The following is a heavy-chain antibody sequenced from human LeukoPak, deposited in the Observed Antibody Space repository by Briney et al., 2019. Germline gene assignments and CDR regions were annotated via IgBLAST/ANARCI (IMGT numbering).Heavy chain of an antibody. CDR3: ASHRRSHGAEY. V-gene: IGHV4-59*01. D-gene: IGHD5-18*01. J-gene: IGHJ4*02. CDR2: VYYTGST. CDR1: GGSFEHYF. Sequence: PSETLSLTCTVSGGSFEHYFWSWIRQPPGKGLEFIGYVYYTGSTDYSPSLKSRLTISADTAKNQFSLKLRSVTAADTAVYYCASHRRSHGAEYWGQGTLATVSS.